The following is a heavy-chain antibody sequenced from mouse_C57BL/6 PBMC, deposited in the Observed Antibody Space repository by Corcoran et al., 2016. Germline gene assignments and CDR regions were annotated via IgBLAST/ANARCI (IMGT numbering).Heavy chain of an antibody. CDR2: IYPGDGDT. CDR1: GYTFTDYY. V-gene: IGHV1-80*01. Sequence: QVQLKQSGAELVRPGASVTLSCKASGYTFTDYYINWVKQRPGKGLEWIGQIYPGDGDTNYNGKFKGKATLTADKSSSTAYMQLSSLTSEDSAVYFCARGGVYSSLFDYWGQGTTLTVSS. D-gene: IGHD1-1*01. J-gene: IGHJ2*01. CDR3: ARGGVYSSLFDY.